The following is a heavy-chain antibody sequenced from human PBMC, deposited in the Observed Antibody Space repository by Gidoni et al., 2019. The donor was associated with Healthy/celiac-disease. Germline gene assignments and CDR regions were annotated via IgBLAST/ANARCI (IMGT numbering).Heavy chain of an antibody. Sequence: QVQLVESGGGLVKPGGSLRLSCAAPGFTFSDYYMSWIRQAQGKGLEWVSYISSSSSYTNYADSVKGRFTISRDNAKNSLYLQMNSLRAEDTAVYYCARDVSGSPRPFDYWGQGTLVTVSS. D-gene: IGHD1-26*01. CDR2: ISSSSSYT. V-gene: IGHV3-11*06. CDR3: ARDVSGSPRPFDY. CDR1: GFTFSDYY. J-gene: IGHJ4*02.